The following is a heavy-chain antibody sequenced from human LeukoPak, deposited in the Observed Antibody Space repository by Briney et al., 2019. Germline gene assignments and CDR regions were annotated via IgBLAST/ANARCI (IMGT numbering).Heavy chain of an antibody. CDR2: ISSSSSYI. D-gene: IGHD1-1*01. Sequence: PGGSLRLSCAASGFTFTSSSMTWVRQAPGKGLEWVSSISSSSSYIYYADSVKGRFTISRDNAKNSLYLQMNRLRAEDTAVYYCAKNKVQPLYYYYMDVWGKGTTVTVSS. V-gene: IGHV3-21*01. CDR3: AKNKVQPLYYYYMDV. J-gene: IGHJ6*03. CDR1: GFTFTSSS.